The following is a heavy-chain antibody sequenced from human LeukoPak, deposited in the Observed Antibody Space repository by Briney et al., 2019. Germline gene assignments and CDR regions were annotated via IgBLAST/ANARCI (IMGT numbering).Heavy chain of an antibody. J-gene: IGHJ4*02. CDR1: GFTFSSYW. V-gene: IGHV3-74*01. CDR3: AKAAGFMVRGVISDY. CDR2: INSDGSST. D-gene: IGHD3-10*01. Sequence: GGSLRLSCAASGFTFSSYWMHWVRQVPGKGLVWVSRINSDGSSTSYADSVKGRFTISRDNSKNTLYLQMNSLRAEDTAVYYCAKAAGFMVRGVISDYWGQGTLVTVSS.